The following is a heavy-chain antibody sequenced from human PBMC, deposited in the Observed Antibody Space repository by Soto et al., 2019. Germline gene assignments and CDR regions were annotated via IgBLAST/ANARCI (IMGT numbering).Heavy chain of an antibody. Sequence: HPGGSLRLSCAASGFTFSSYEMNWVRQAPGKGLEWVSYISSSGSTIYYADSVKGRFTISRDNAKNSLYLQMNSLRAEDTAVYYCARDFGCSGGSCYVFGGMDVWGQGTTVTVSS. CDR1: GFTFSSYE. V-gene: IGHV3-48*03. J-gene: IGHJ6*02. CDR2: ISSSGSTI. CDR3: ARDFGCSGGSCYVFGGMDV. D-gene: IGHD2-15*01.